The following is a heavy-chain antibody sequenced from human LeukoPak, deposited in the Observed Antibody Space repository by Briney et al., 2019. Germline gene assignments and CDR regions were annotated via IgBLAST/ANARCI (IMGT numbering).Heavy chain of an antibody. Sequence: SETLSLTCTVSGGSISSYYWNWIRQPPGKGLEWIGYIYYSGSTNYKSSLKSRVTISVDTSKNQFSLKLSSVTAADTAVYYCARTTEGGYSYGYFYYYYMDVWGKGTTVTISS. CDR2: IYYSGST. D-gene: IGHD5-18*01. CDR1: GGSISSYY. CDR3: ARTTEGGYSYGYFYYYYMDV. J-gene: IGHJ6*03. V-gene: IGHV4-59*01.